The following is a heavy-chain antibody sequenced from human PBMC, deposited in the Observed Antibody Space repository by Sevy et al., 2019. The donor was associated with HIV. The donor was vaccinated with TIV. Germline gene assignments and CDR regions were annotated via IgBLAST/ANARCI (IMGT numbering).Heavy chain of an antibody. J-gene: IGHJ3*02. CDR3: AREIPDYVSGYYSVDAFDI. CDR2: IISKFGTT. D-gene: IGHD3-22*01. Sequence: ASVKVSCKASGGSFSNFPVSWVRQAPGQGREWMGMIISKFGTTDYEQKFQGRVTITEDESTTTAYMEITSLRSEDTAVYYCAREIPDYVSGYYSVDAFDIWGQGTKVTVSS. CDR1: GGSFSNFP. V-gene: IGHV1-69*13.